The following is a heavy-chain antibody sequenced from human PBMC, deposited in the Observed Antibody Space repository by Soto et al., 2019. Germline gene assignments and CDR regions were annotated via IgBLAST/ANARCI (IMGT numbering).Heavy chain of an antibody. Sequence: QVQLVQSGAEIKKPGSSVKVSCKASGGTFSSYAISWVRQAPGQGLEWMGGIIPIFGTPNYTQKFQGRVTITADEATSTAYMELSSLRSEDTAVYYCARVTKSYYYYYGMDVWGQGTTVTVSS. V-gene: IGHV1-69*01. CDR3: ARVTKSYYYYYGMDV. CDR1: GGTFSSYA. CDR2: IIPIFGTP. J-gene: IGHJ6*02.